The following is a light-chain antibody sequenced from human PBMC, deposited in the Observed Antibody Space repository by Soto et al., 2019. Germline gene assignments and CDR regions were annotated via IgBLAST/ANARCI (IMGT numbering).Light chain of an antibody. V-gene: IGLV2-23*01. CDR2: EDS. Sequence: LTQPASVTGYPGQAITISCTGTSSDVGSYNLVSWYQQHPGKAPKLIIYEDSKRPSGVSNRFSGSKSGNTASLTISGLQTEDEADYYCCSYADSSTYVFGTGTKVTVL. CDR3: CSYADSSTYV. CDR1: SSDVGSYNL. J-gene: IGLJ1*01.